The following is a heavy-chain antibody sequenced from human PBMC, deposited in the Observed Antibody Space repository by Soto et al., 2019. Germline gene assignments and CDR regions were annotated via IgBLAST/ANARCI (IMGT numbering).Heavy chain of an antibody. D-gene: IGHD4-4*01. CDR1: GGTFSSYA. CDR3: ARDTPGVTTLTFDI. Sequence: QVQLVQSGAEVKKPGSSVKVSCKASGGTFSSYAISWVRQAPGKGLEWMGGIIPIFGTANYAQKFQGRVTITAHESTSTAYMELSSLRSEDTAVYYCARDTPGVTTLTFDIWGQGTMVTVSS. CDR2: IIPIFGTA. J-gene: IGHJ3*02. V-gene: IGHV1-69*01.